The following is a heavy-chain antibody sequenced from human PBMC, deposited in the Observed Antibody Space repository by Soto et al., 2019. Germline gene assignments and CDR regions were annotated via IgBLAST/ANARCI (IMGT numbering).Heavy chain of an antibody. V-gene: IGHV4-31*03. Sequence: LSLTCTVSGASMNSATEYWAWIRQHPGKGLEWLGHIHYSGSTYYNPSLKSRLTISVDTSKTQFSLTLSSVTAADTAVYYCARHRRVLERRGGYYYYVMDVWGQGTTVTVSS. CDR3: ARHRRVLERRGGYYYYVMDV. CDR1: GASMNSATEY. CDR2: IHYSGST. D-gene: IGHD1-1*01. J-gene: IGHJ6*02.